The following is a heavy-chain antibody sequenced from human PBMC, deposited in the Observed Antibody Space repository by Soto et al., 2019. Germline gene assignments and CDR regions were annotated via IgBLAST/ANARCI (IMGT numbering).Heavy chain of an antibody. V-gene: IGHV4-31*03. CDR1: GASVSTGAYY. D-gene: IGHD5-18*01. CDR3: VRAVRHTAMVYPWFDP. Sequence: QVQLQESGPRLVKPSQTLSLTCTVSGASVSTGAYYWGWVRQRPGRGLEWIGYIYESGYTYYNTSLKSRLTTSLDRSNNQFSLGLTSVTAADTAVYYCVRAVRHTAMVYPWFDPWGQGTLVTVSS. J-gene: IGHJ5*02. CDR2: IYESGYT.